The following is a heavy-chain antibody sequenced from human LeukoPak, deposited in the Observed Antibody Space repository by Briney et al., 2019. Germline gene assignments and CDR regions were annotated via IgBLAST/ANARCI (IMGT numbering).Heavy chain of an antibody. CDR2: ISSSSSYI. J-gene: IGHJ4*02. V-gene: IGHV3-21*01. CDR3: VKGYSYGTLFDY. CDR1: GFTVTDNY. Sequence: PGGSLRLSCAASGFTVTDNYMSWVRQAPGKGLEWVSSISSSSSYIYYADPVKGRFTISRDNAKNSLYLQMNSLRAEDTAVYYCVKGYSYGTLFDYWGQGTLVTVSS. D-gene: IGHD5-18*01.